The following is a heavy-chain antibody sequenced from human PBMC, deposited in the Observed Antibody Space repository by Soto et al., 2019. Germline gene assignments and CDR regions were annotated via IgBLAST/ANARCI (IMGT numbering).Heavy chain of an antibody. D-gene: IGHD6-13*01. CDR3: ARDRIAAAIVNYYGMEV. CDR1: GGSFTMYG. V-gene: IGHV1-69*13. CDR2: IIPRFGSP. Sequence: GASVKVSCKPCGGSFTMYGISWVRQAPGQGLEWMGGIIPRFGSPNYAQNFQGRVTITSDESSSTVYMELSSLRIEDTAIYYCARDRIAAAIVNYYGMEVWGQGTTVTVSS. J-gene: IGHJ6*02.